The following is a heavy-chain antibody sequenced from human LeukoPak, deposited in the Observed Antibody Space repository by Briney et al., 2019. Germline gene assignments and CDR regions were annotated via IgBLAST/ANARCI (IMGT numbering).Heavy chain of an antibody. D-gene: IGHD5-24*01. CDR3: AKEAGWLQFFYYYYYMDV. CDR1: GFTFSSYE. Sequence: PGGSLRLSCAASGFTFSSYEMNWVRQAPGKGLEWVSYISSSGSTIYYADSVKGRFTISRDNAKNSLYLQMNSLRAEDTAVYYYAKEAGWLQFFYYYYYMDVWGKGTTVTVSS. CDR2: ISSSGSTI. J-gene: IGHJ6*03. V-gene: IGHV3-48*03.